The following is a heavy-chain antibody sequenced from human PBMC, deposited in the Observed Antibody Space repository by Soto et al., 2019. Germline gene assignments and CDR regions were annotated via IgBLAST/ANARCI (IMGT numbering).Heavy chain of an antibody. J-gene: IGHJ6*02. V-gene: IGHV1-69*13. CDR2: IIPIFGTT. Sequence: SVKVSCKASGGTFSSYTMSWVRQAPGQGLEWMGWIIPIFGTTTYAHKFQGRVTITADESTSTVYMELSSLRGEDTAVYYCARGALTTLAYYYGMDVWGQGTTVTVSS. CDR3: ARGALTTLAYYYGMDV. D-gene: IGHD4-4*01. CDR1: GGTFSSYT.